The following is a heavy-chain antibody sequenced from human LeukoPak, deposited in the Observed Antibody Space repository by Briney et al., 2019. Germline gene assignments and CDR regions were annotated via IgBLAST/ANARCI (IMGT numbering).Heavy chain of an antibody. CDR3: ARDARWLQLQN. CDR1: GGSISSYY. V-gene: IGHV4-59*01. D-gene: IGHD5-24*01. CDR2: IYYSGST. Sequence: SETLSLTCTVSGGSISSYYWSWIRQPPGKGLEWIGYIYYSGSTNYNPSLKSRVTISVDTSKNQFSLKLSSVTAADTAVYYCARDARWLQLQNWGQGTLVTVSS. J-gene: IGHJ4*02.